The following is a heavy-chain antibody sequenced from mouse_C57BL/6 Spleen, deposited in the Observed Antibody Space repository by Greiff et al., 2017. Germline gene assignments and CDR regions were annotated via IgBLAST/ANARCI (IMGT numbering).Heavy chain of an antibody. V-gene: IGHV1-47*01. J-gene: IGHJ1*03. CDR1: GYTFTTYP. D-gene: IGHD1-1*01. CDR2: FHPYNDDT. Sequence: QVKLQQSGAELVKPGASVKMSCKASGYTFTTYPIEWMQQNHGKSLEWIANFHPYNDDTKSNEKFKGKATLTVEKSSSTVFLELSRLTSVDSAVYYCASRDSCYEGYCDVWGTGTTVTVSS. CDR3: ASRDSCYEGYCDV.